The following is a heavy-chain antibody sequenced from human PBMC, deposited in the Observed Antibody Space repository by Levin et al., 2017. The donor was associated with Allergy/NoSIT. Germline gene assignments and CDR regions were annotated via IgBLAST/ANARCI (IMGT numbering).Heavy chain of an antibody. CDR2: ISYTGST. Sequence: PSETLSLTCTVSGGSISNFYWSWIRQPPGKGLEWIGSISYTGSTNYNPSLRSRVTISVDVSKNQFSLKLSSVTAADTAVYFCARDGGSSGRYYQHWGQGTLVTVSS. J-gene: IGHJ1*01. D-gene: IGHD6-19*01. CDR1: GGSISNFY. CDR3: ARDGGSSGRYYQH. V-gene: IGHV4-59*01.